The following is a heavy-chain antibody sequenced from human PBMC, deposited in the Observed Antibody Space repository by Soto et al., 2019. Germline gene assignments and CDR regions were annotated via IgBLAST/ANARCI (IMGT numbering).Heavy chain of an antibody. CDR2: IHHSGST. CDR3: ASGIDFYYAMDV. J-gene: IGHJ6*01. CDR1: GYSISSGYY. Sequence: SETLSLTCAVSGYSISSGYYWGWIRQPPGKGLEWIGSIHHSGSTYNNASLKSRVTISVDTSKNQFSLKLSSVTDADKAVYYCASGIDFYYAMDVWGQGTTVTV. V-gene: IGHV4-38-2*01.